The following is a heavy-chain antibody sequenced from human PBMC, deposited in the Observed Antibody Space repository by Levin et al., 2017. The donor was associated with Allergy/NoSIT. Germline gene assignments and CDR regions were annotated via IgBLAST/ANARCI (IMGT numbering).Heavy chain of an antibody. CDR3: VRLHSRDTVATIKF. CDR1: GYSFTNYW. D-gene: IGHD5-24*01. CDR2: IHPGDSET. V-gene: IGHV5-51*01. J-gene: IGHJ4*02. Sequence: GESLKISCKGSGYSFTNYWIGWVRQMPGKGLEWIGIIHPGDSETRYSPSFQGQVTISADKSITTAYLQWSSLKASDSAMYYCVRLHSRDTVATIKFWGQGTLVSVSS.